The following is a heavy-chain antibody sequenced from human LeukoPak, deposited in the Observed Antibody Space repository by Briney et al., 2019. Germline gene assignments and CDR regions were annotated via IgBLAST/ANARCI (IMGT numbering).Heavy chain of an antibody. CDR2: ISGSGGST. J-gene: IGHJ4*02. D-gene: IGHD3-3*01. V-gene: IGHV3-23*01. Sequence: GGSLRLSCAASGFTFSSYAMSWVRQAPGKGLEWVSAISGSGGSTYYADSVKGRFTITRDNSKNTLYLQMNSLRAEDTAVYYCAKSVFGVVTPFDYWGQGTLVTVSS. CDR3: AKSVFGVVTPFDY. CDR1: GFTFSSYA.